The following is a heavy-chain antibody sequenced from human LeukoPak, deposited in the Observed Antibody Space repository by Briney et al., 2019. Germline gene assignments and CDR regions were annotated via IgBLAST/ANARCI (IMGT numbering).Heavy chain of an antibody. D-gene: IGHD3-22*01. Sequence: SQTLSLTCTVSGGFITSGNYYWSWFRQPAGKGLEYIGRIYTSGGTSGSTYYNPSLKSRVTISVDTSKNQFSLKLSSVTAADTAVYYCAWGDSSGYPFDPWGQGTLVTVSS. CDR3: AWGDSSGYPFDP. V-gene: IGHV4-61*02. J-gene: IGHJ5*02. CDR1: GGFITSGNYY. CDR2: IYTSGGTSGST.